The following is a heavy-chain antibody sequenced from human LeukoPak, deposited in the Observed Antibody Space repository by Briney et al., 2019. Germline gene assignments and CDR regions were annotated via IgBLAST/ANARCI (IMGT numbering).Heavy chain of an antibody. CDR3: ATGVSGSSSWYPYYYYMDV. CDR1: GYTLTELS. Sequence: ASVKVSCKVSGYTLTELSMHWVRQAPGKGLEWMGGFDPEDGETIYAQKFQGRVTMTEDKSTDPAYMELSSLRSEDTAVYYCATGVSGSSSWYPYYYYMDVWGKGTTVTVSS. D-gene: IGHD6-13*01. J-gene: IGHJ6*03. CDR2: FDPEDGET. V-gene: IGHV1-24*01.